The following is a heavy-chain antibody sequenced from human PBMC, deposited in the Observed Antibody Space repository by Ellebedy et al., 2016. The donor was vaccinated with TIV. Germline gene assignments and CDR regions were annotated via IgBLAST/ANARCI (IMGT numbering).Heavy chain of an antibody. CDR2: IYRGGDT. D-gene: IGHD6-13*01. Sequence: GGSLKISCAASGFTVSSNYMSWVRQAPGKGLEWVSVIYRGGDTYYADSVKGRFTISRDNSNNTLYLQMNSLRAEDTAVYYCASKRFGYSSTWYRGWYFDLWGRGTLVTVSS. V-gene: IGHV3-53*01. CDR3: ASKRFGYSSTWYRGWYFDL. CDR1: GFTVSSNY. J-gene: IGHJ2*01.